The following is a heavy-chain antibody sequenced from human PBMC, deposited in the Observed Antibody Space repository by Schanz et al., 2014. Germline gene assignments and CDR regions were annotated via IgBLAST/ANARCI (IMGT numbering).Heavy chain of an antibody. Sequence: QEQLVESGGGLVKPGASLRLYCTGSGFTFSDYYISWIRQAPGKGLEWVSYISRDGTTSYYADSVKGRFTISRDNAKNSLYLEMTSLRGEDTAVYYCARENLNWEAFDIWGQGTVVTVSS. CDR2: ISRDGTTS. V-gene: IGHV3-11*01. D-gene: IGHD7-27*01. CDR1: GFTFSDYY. J-gene: IGHJ3*02. CDR3: ARENLNWEAFDI.